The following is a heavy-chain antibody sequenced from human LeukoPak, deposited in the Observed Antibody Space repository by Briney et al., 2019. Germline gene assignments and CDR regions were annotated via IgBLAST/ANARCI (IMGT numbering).Heavy chain of an antibody. D-gene: IGHD6-13*01. Sequence: VASVKVSCKASGYTFTSYYIHWVRQAPGQGLEWMGIINPSGGNTNYAQKFQGRVTMTRDTSTSTVYMELSSLRSEDTAVYYCARGYSSSSAGRYYFDYWGQGTLVTVSS. CDR3: ARGYSSSSAGRYYFDY. CDR2: INPSGGNT. J-gene: IGHJ4*02. V-gene: IGHV1-46*01. CDR1: GYTFTSYY.